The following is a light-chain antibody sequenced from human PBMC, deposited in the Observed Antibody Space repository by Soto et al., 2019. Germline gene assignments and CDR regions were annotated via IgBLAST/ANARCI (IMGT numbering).Light chain of an antibody. CDR3: KSYAGSNTYV. J-gene: IGLJ1*01. CDR2: EGG. Sequence: QSVLTQPPSASGSPEQSVTISCTGTKNDVGFYDFVSSYQHHPGKAPRLIIYEGGQRPSGVPDRFSGSKSGNTASLTGSELQAADEADYFCKSYAGSNTYVFGSGTKVTV. CDR1: KNDVGFYDF. V-gene: IGLV2-8*01.